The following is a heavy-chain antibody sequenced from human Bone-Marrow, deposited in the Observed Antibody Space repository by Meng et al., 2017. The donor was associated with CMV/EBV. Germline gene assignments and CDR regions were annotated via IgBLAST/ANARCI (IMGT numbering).Heavy chain of an antibody. CDR1: GFTFSSYS. D-gene: IGHD2-2*03. CDR3: ARMGDLDIVVVPAAIDDAFDI. CDR2: ISSSSSYI. Sequence: GGSLRLSCAASGFTFSSYSMNWVRQAPGKGLEWVSSISSSSSYIYYADSVKGRFTISRDNAKNSLYLQMNSLRAEDTAVYYCARMGDLDIVVVPAAIDDAFDIWGQGTMVTV. J-gene: IGHJ3*02. V-gene: IGHV3-21*01.